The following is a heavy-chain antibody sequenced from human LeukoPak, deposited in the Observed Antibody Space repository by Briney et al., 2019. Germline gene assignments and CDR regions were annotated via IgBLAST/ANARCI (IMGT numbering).Heavy chain of an antibody. CDR2: IYYRGST. J-gene: IGHJ6*02. CDR3: ARHDYYYYYGMDV. CDR1: GGSISSYY. V-gene: IGHV4-59*08. Sequence: PSETLSLTCTVSGGSISSYYWSWIRQPPGKGLEWIGYIYYRGSTNYNPSLKSRVTISVDTSKNQFSLKLSSVTAADTAVYYCARHDYYYYYGMDVWGQGTTVTVSS.